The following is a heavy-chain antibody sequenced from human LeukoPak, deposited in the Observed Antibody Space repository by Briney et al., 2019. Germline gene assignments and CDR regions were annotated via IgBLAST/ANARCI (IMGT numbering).Heavy chain of an antibody. Sequence: PGGSLRLSCGAAGFTFSSYGMHWVRQAPGKGLEWVAFIRHDGSNRNYADSVKGRFSVSRDNAKNSLYLQMNSLRAEDTAVYYCARDYSSGWYANMDVWGKGTTVTVSS. CDR1: GFTFSSYG. CDR3: ARDYSSGWYANMDV. CDR2: IRHDGSNR. J-gene: IGHJ6*03. D-gene: IGHD6-19*01. V-gene: IGHV3-30*02.